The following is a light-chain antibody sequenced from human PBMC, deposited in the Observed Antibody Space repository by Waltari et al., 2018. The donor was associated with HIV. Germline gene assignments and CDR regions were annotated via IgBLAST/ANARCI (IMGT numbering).Light chain of an antibody. CDR3: QQYGVSPRT. CDR1: QTIYSSY. V-gene: IGKV3-20*01. CDR2: GAS. Sequence: EIVLTQSLGTLSLSPGERATLSCRASQTIYSSYLSWYQQKAGQAPRLLIYGASNRATGIPDRFSGSGSGTDFTLIISRLEPEDFAVYYCQQYGVSPRTFGQGTKVEI. J-gene: IGKJ1*01.